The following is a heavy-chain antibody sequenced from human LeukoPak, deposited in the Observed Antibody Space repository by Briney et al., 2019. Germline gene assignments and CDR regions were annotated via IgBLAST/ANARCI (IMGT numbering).Heavy chain of an antibody. CDR3: ARADTMIVVAAAFDI. V-gene: IGHV3-21*01. J-gene: IGHJ3*02. D-gene: IGHD3-22*01. CDR1: GFTFSSYS. CDR2: ISSSSSYT. Sequence: PGGSLRLSCAASGFTFSSYSMNWVRQAPGKGLEWVSSISSSSSYTYYADSVKGRFTISRDNAKNSLYLQMNSLRAEDTAVYYCARADTMIVVAAAFDIWGQGTMVTVSS.